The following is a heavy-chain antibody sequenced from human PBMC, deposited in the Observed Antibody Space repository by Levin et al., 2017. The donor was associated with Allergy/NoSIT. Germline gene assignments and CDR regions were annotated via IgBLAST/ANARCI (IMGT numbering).Heavy chain of an antibody. J-gene: IGHJ4*02. CDR3: ATLGPSY. CDR1: GVSLSSFY. CDR2: INHNGVT. V-gene: IGHV4-34*01. Sequence: SQTLSLTCGVYGVSLSSFYWGWIRQAPGKGLEWIGEINHNGVTRYHPSLESRVTISVDTSNNQFSLRLTSVTAADTAVYYCATLGPSYWGQGTPVTVSS.